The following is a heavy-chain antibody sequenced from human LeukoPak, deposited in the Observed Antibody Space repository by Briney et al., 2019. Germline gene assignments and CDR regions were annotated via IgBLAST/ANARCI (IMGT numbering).Heavy chain of an antibody. CDR3: ARQPDIGYYSSSWYKGAFDI. CDR2: ISYSGST. D-gene: IGHD6-13*01. Sequence: SETLSLTCTVSGGSISSYYWSWIRQPPGKGLEWIGYISYSGSTNYNPSLKSRVTISVDTSKNQFSLKLSSLTAADTAVYYCARQPDIGYYSSSWYKGAFDIWGQGTMVTVSS. CDR1: GGSISSYY. V-gene: IGHV4-59*01. J-gene: IGHJ3*02.